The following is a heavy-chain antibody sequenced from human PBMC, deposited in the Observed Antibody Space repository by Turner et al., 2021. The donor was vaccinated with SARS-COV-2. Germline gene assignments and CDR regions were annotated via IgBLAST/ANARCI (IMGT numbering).Heavy chain of an antibody. D-gene: IGHD3-22*01. CDR3: ARNSPKWYYYDSSGYYDY. J-gene: IGHJ4*02. Sequence: QLQPQESCPVLVKPSEPLSLPCTVSGGSSRSRSYFWGWILQPPGKGLEWIGRIYYSGSTYHNPSLKSRVTISVDTSKNQFSLKLSSVTAADTAVYYCARNSPKWYYYDSSGYYDYWGQGTLVTVSS. CDR1: GGSSRSRSYF. CDR2: IYYSGST. V-gene: IGHV4-39*01.